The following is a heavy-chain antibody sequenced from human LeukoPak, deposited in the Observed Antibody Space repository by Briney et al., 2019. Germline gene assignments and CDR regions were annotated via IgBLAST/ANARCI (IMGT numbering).Heavy chain of an antibody. D-gene: IGHD5-12*01. J-gene: IGHJ4*02. Sequence: SQTLSLTCAISGDSVSSDNVVWHWIRQSPSRGLEWLGRTYYRSQWYSSYASSVKSRISINPDTSKNQFSLQLISVTPEDTAVYYCARAESGYAYLFDSWGRGTLVTVSS. V-gene: IGHV6-1*01. CDR2: TYYRSQWYS. CDR3: ARAESGYAYLFDS. CDR1: GDSVSSDNVV.